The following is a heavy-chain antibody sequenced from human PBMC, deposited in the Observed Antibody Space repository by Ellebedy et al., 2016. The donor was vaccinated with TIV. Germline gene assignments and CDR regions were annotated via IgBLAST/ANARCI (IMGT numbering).Heavy chain of an antibody. CDR2: ISSSSSYI. V-gene: IGHV3-21*01. D-gene: IGHD3-22*01. CDR3: ARSGGDDSSGYYPYYFDY. CDR1: GFTFSSYS. J-gene: IGHJ4*02. Sequence: PGGSLRLSCAASGFTFSSYSMNWVRQAPGKGLEWVSSISSSSSYIYYADSVKGRFTISRDNAKNSLYLQMNSLRAEDTAVYYCARSGGDDSSGYYPYYFDYWGQGTLVTVSS.